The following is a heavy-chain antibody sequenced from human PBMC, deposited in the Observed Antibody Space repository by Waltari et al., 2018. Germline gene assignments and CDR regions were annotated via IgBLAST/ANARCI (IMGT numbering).Heavy chain of an antibody. CDR2: IYYSGST. J-gene: IGHJ6*02. D-gene: IGHD4-17*01. Sequence: QLQLQESGPGLVKPSETLSLTCTVTGGSISSSSYYWGWNRQPPGKGLELIGMIYYSGSTYYNPSHKSRVTISVDTSKNQFSLKLSSVTAADTAVYYCARLDAGDYGDYYYGMDVWGQGTTVTVSS. CDR1: GGSISSSSYY. CDR3: ARLDAGDYGDYYYGMDV. V-gene: IGHV4-39*01.